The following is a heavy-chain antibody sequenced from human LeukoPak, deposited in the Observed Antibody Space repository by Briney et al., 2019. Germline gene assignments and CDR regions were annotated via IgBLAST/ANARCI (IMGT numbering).Heavy chain of an antibody. CDR3: ARMTVGATYFDY. V-gene: IGHV4-59*01. CDR1: GGSISSYY. D-gene: IGHD1-26*01. CDR2: IYYSGST. J-gene: IGHJ4*02. Sequence: SGTLSLTCTVSGGSISSYYWSWIRQPPGKGLEWIGYIYYSGSTNYNPSLKSRVTISVDTSKNQFSLKLSSVTAADTAVYYCARMTVGATYFDYWGQGTLLTVSS.